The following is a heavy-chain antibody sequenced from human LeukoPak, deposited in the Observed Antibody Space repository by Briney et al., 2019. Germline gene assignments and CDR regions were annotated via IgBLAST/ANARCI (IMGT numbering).Heavy chain of an antibody. CDR3: AKDRVWGNYPMALLDY. V-gene: IGHV3-23*01. Sequence: HPGGSLRLSCLASKFTFNNYAMTWVRQAPGKGLEWVSAISGSDGSTYYADSVKGRFTISRDNSKNMLYLQMNSLRAEDTAVYYCAKDRVWGNYPMALLDYWGQGTLVTVSS. D-gene: IGHD3-16*02. J-gene: IGHJ4*02. CDR1: KFTFNNYA. CDR2: ISGSDGST.